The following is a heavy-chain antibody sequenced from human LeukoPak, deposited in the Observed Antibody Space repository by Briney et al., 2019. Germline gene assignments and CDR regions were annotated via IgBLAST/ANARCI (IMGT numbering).Heavy chain of an antibody. D-gene: IGHD3-10*01. CDR3: ASSGYYGSGSYYH. CDR1: GGSVRRGNYY. Sequence: SETLSLTCTVSGGSVRRGNYYWTWIRQPAGSGLEWIGRIYTSGTTDYNPSLRTRVTISVDASRNQFSLNLSSVTAADTAVYYCASSGYYGSGSYYHWGQGTLVTVSS. J-gene: IGHJ4*02. CDR2: IYTSGTT. V-gene: IGHV4-61*02.